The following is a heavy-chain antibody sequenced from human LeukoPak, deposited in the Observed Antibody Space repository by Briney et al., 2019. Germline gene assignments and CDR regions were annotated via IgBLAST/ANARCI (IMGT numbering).Heavy chain of an antibody. CDR2: IIPIFGTA. CDR3: ARATTVTTPEPYYYYHYYMDV. J-gene: IGHJ6*03. D-gene: IGHD4-11*01. CDR1: GGTFSSYA. V-gene: IGHV1-69*13. Sequence: SVKVSCKASGGTFSSYAISWVRQAPGQGLEWMGGIIPIFGTANYAQKFQGRVTITADESTSTAYMELSSLRSEDTAVYYCARATTVTTPEPYYYYHYYMDVWGKGTTVTVSS.